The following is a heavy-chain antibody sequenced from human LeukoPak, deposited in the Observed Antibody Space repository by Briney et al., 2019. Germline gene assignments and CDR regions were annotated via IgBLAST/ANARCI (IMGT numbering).Heavy chain of an antibody. CDR3: CTYSTPSLKSPLTISVDTSKNPFSLKLSSVTAADTAVYYCASLLWFGELSPVNWFDP. D-gene: IGHD3-10*01. CDR1: GGSISSSSYY. Sequence: SXTLSLTCTVSGGSISSSSYYWGWIRQPPGKGVEGIGSIYYSGSTYKNPSRKSRVTESVKKTKNKYSRKLSSVTAADAVFYCCCTYSTPSLKSPLTISVDTSKNPFSLKLSSVTAADTAVYYCASLLWFGELSPVNWFDPWGQGTLVTVSS. V-gene: IGHV4-39*01. J-gene: IGHJ5*02. CDR2: IYYSGST.